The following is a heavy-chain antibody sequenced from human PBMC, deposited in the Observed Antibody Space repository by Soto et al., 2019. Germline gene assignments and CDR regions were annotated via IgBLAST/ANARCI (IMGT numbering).Heavy chain of an antibody. CDR1: GGSISSYY. CDR3: AKRHDYSPAVDY. D-gene: IGHD4-4*01. CDR2: IYYSGST. V-gene: IGHV4-59*01. Sequence: SETLSLTCTVSGGSISSYYWSWIRQPPGKGLEWIGYIYYSGSTNYNPSLKSRVTISVDTSKNQFSLKLSSVTAADTAVYYCAKRHDYSPAVDYLGHGTLITVSS. J-gene: IGHJ4*01.